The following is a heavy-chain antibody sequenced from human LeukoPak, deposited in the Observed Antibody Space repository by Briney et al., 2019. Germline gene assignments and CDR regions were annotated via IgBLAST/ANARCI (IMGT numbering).Heavy chain of an antibody. CDR3: ARGSQGYCSGGSCYYYYYGMDV. J-gene: IGHJ6*02. CDR1: GFTFSSYA. CDR2: ISYDGSNK. V-gene: IGHV3-30-3*01. D-gene: IGHD2-15*01. Sequence: GGSLRPSCAASGFTFSSYAMHWVRQAPGKGLEWVAVISYDGSNKYYADSVKGRFTISRDNSKNTLYLQMNSLRAEDTAVYYCARGSQGYCSGGSCYYYYYGMDVWGQGTTVTVSS.